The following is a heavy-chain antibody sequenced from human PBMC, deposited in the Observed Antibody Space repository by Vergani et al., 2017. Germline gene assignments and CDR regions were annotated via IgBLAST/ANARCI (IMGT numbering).Heavy chain of an antibody. V-gene: IGHV1-2*02. CDR1: GYTFTGYY. J-gene: IGHJ6*02. Sequence: QVQLVQSGAEVKKPGASVKVSCKASGYTFTGYYMHWVRQAPGQGLEWMGWINPNSGGTNYAQKFQGRVTMTRETSISTAYMELSRLRSADTAVYYCASPSEIAAAGHYYYYGMDVWGQGTTVTVSS. CDR2: INPNSGGT. CDR3: ASPSEIAAAGHYYYYGMDV. D-gene: IGHD6-13*01.